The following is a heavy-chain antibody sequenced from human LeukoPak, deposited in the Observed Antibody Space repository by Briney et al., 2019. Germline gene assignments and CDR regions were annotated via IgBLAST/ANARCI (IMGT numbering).Heavy chain of an antibody. D-gene: IGHD2-2*01. V-gene: IGHV3-30*04. CDR3: ARDGLYQDSDGFDSETFDY. CDR2: ISYDGSNK. Sequence: GGSLRLSCAASGFTFINYPMHWVRQAPGKGLEWVAIISYDGSNKYYADSVKGRFTISRDNSKDTVYLEMNSLRVEDTAVYFCARDGLYQDSDGFDSETFDYWGQGTLVTVSS. J-gene: IGHJ4*02. CDR1: GFTFINYP.